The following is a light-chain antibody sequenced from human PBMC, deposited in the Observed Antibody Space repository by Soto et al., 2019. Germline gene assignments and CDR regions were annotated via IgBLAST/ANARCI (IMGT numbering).Light chain of an antibody. V-gene: IGKV3-20*01. CDR2: GAS. CDR3: QHFGDSPIT. Sequence: IVLTQSPATLSLSPGERATLSCRASQSVSSNLAWYQQKPGQAPRLLIYGASTRATGIPDRFSGTGSRTDFTLTISRLEPEDFAVYYCQHFGDSPITFGQGTRLEIK. J-gene: IGKJ5*01. CDR1: QSVSSN.